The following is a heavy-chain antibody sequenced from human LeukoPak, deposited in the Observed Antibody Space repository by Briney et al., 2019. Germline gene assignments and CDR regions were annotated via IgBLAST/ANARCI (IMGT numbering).Heavy chain of an antibody. CDR2: ISYDGSNE. D-gene: IGHD3-10*01. CDR3: GKALRTGMFRGVIDY. CDR1: GFTFSSYV. V-gene: IGHV3-30*04. Sequence: GGSLRLSCAASGFTFSSYVMHWVRQAPGKGLEWVAIISYDGSNEYYADSVKGRFTISRDNSKNTLYLQMNSLRAEDTALYYCGKALRTGMFRGVIDYWGQGTPVTVSS. J-gene: IGHJ4*02.